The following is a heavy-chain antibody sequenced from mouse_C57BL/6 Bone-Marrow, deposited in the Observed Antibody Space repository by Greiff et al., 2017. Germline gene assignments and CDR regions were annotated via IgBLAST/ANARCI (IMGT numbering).Heavy chain of an antibody. Sequence: EVTLQAFGGGLVQPGESLKLSCESNEYEFPSHDMSWVRKTPEKRLELVADINSDGGSTYYPDTIERRFIISRDKTKKTMYLQMSSLRSEDTALYDYAIPEAMDYWGQGTSVTVSS. J-gene: IGHJ4*01. CDR3: AIPEAMDY. CDR2: INSDGGST. CDR1: EYEFPSHD. V-gene: IGHV5-2*01.